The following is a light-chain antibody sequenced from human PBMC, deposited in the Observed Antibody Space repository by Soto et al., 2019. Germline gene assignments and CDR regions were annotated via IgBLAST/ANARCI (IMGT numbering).Light chain of an antibody. CDR2: EGN. Sequence: QSALTQPASVSGSDGQSITISCTGSSSDVGSYNHVSWYQQRPGKAPRFMIYEGNKRPSGVSNRFSGSKSGNTAYLTISGLQGDDEADYYCCSYAGGSSYVFGAGTKVTLL. J-gene: IGLJ1*01. V-gene: IGLV2-23*01. CDR3: CSYAGGSSYV. CDR1: SSDVGSYNH.